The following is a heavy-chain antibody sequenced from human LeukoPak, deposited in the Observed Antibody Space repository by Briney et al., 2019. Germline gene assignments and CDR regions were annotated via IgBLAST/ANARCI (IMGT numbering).Heavy chain of an antibody. CDR1: GFTFSSYS. V-gene: IGHV3-21*01. Sequence: GGSLRLSCAASGFTFSSYSMNWVRQAPGKGLEWVSSISSSSSYIYYADSVKGRFTISRDNAKNSLYLQMNNLRAEDTAVYYCARGIAEAIYYFDYWGPGTLVTVSS. J-gene: IGHJ4*02. D-gene: IGHD6-13*01. CDR3: ARGIAEAIYYFDY. CDR2: ISSSSSYI.